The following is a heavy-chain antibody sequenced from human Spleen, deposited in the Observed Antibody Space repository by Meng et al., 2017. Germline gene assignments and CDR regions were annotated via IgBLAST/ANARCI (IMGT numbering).Heavy chain of an antibody. CDR2: ATGAEGIT. V-gene: IGHV3-23*04. J-gene: IGHJ4*02. CDR3: AKRKAFDS. CDR1: GFSFNTYD. Sequence: EVQLVESGGDLVQPGGSLRLSCAASGFSFNTYDMTWVRQAPGKGLEWVSTATGAEGITYYADSVKGRFTISRDNSNNTLYLQMNSLRAEDTALYYCAKRKAFDSWGQGTLVTVSS.